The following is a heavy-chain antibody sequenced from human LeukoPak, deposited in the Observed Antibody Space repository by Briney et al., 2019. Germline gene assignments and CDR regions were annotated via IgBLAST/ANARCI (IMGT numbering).Heavy chain of an antibody. D-gene: IGHD4-17*01. Sequence: GGSLRLSCAASGFTFSSYAMTWVRQAPGKGLEWVSGISKSGNNTYYADSVAGRLTISRDDSKNTLYLQMNSLRADDTAVYYCAATVTTGRAEHYWGQGTLVTVSS. CDR3: AATVTTGRAEHY. CDR1: GFTFSSYA. V-gene: IGHV3-23*05. J-gene: IGHJ4*02. CDR2: ISKSGNNT.